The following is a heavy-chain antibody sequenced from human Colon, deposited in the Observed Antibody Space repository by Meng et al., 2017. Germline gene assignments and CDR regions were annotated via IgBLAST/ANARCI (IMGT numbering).Heavy chain of an antibody. Sequence: SETLSLPCTVSGYSISSGYYWGWIRQPPGKGLEWVGSIYHGGTTYYNPSLKSRITISVDTSKNHFSLKLSSVTAADTAVYYCARVNYFGSGNYPDYWGPGTLVTVSS. D-gene: IGHD3-10*01. J-gene: IGHJ4*02. CDR2: IYHGGTT. CDR3: ARVNYFGSGNYPDY. CDR1: GYSISSGYY. V-gene: IGHV4-38-2*02.